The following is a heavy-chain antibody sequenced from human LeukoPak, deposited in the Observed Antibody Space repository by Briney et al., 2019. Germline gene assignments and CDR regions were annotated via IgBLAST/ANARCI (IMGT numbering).Heavy chain of an antibody. J-gene: IGHJ4*02. V-gene: IGHV3-33*01. CDR2: IWYDGSNK. Sequence: VQPGRSLRLSCAASGFTFSSYGMHWVRQAPGKGLEWVAVIWYDGSNKYYADSVKGRFTISRDNSKNTLYLQMNSLRAEDTAVYYCAREGVARGNDYWGQGTVVTVSS. CDR3: AREGVARGNDY. CDR1: GFTFSSYG. D-gene: IGHD5-12*01.